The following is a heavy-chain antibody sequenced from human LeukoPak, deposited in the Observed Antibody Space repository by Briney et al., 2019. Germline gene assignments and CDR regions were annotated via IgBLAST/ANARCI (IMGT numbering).Heavy chain of an antibody. CDR1: GFTFSSYG. Sequence: GRSLRLSCAASGFTFSSYGMHWVRQAPGKGLEWVAVISYDGSNKHYADSVKGRFTISRDNSKNTLYLQMNSLRAEDTAVYYCAKDKGLTMVRGVKEWGQGTLVTVSS. D-gene: IGHD3-10*01. CDR3: AKDKGLTMVRGVKE. CDR2: ISYDGSNK. V-gene: IGHV3-30*18. J-gene: IGHJ4*02.